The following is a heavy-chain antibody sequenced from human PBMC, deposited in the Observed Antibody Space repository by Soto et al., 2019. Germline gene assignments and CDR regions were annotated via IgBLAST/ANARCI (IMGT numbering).Heavy chain of an antibody. D-gene: IGHD1-7*01. CDR1: GFTFSIND. Sequence: PGGSLRLSCAGSGFTFSINDMHWVRQAPGRGLEWVAVISNDGNNKYYADSVKGRFTLSRDNSKNMVYLQMDSLRVEDTAVYFCAKDHQTYNWDYLFDSWGPGTLVTVSS. V-gene: IGHV3-30*18. CDR2: ISNDGNNK. CDR3: AKDHQTYNWDYLFDS. J-gene: IGHJ4*02.